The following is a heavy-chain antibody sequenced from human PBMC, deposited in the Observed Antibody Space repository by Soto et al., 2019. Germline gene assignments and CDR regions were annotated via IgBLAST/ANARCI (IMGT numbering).Heavy chain of an antibody. CDR1: GYSFTSYW. Sequence: ESLKISCKGSGYSFTSYWIGWVRQMPGKGLEWMGIIYPGDSDTRYSPSFQGQVTISADKSISTAYLQWSSLKASDTAMYYCARSSYGNYYYYGMDVWGQGTTVTVSS. CDR2: IYPGDSDT. CDR3: ARSSYGNYYYYGMDV. J-gene: IGHJ6*02. D-gene: IGHD5-18*01. V-gene: IGHV5-51*01.